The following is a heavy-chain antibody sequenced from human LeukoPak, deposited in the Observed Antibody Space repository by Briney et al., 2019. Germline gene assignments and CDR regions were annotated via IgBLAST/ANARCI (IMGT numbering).Heavy chain of an antibody. V-gene: IGHV4-59*01. J-gene: IGHJ4*02. D-gene: IGHD3-22*01. CDR1: GGSISSYY. CDR2: IYYSGST. Sequence: PSETLSLTCTVSGGSISSYYWSWIRQPPGKGLEWIGYIYYSGSTNYNPSLKSRVTISVDTSKNQFSLKLSSVTAADTAVYYCAKDPQGSSGYHDYWGQGTLVTVSS. CDR3: AKDPQGSSGYHDY.